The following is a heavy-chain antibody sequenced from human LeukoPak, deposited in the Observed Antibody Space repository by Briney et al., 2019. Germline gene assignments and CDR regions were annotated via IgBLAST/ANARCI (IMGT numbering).Heavy chain of an antibody. D-gene: IGHD6-13*01. CDR1: GDSISSGGYS. Sequence: TSQTLSLTCVVSGDSISSGGYSWSWIRQPPGKGLEWIGYIYYSGSTCYNPSLKSRVTISVDTSKNQFSLKLSSVTAADTAVYYCARGWGESGIAAVGSFDYWGQGTLVTVSS. CDR3: ARGWGESGIAAVGSFDY. CDR2: IYYSGST. V-gene: IGHV4-30-4*07. J-gene: IGHJ4*02.